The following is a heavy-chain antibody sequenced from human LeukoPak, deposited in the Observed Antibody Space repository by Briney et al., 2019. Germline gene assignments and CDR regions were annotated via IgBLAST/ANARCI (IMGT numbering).Heavy chain of an antibody. D-gene: IGHD3-3*01. J-gene: IGHJ4*02. CDR1: GFTFSSYW. CDR2: IKQDGSEK. CDR3: ARVSGYDFWSGYPCYFDY. V-gene: IGHV3-7*01. Sequence: GGSLRLSCAASGFTFSSYWTSWVRQAPGKGLEWVANIKQDGSEKYYVDSVKGRFTISRDNAKNSLYLQMNSLRAEDTAVYYCARVSGYDFWSGYPCYFDYWGQGTLVTVSS.